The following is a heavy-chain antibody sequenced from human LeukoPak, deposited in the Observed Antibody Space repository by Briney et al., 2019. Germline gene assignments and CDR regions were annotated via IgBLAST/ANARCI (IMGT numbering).Heavy chain of an antibody. CDR1: GYTFTSYD. CDR3: AREADVEYSYGYFYYNMDA. J-gene: IGHJ6*03. D-gene: IGHD5-18*01. CDR2: MNPNSGNT. V-gene: IGHV1-8*01. Sequence: ASVKVSCKASGYTFTSYDINWVRQATGQGLEGMGWMNPNSGNTGYAQKFQGRVTMTRNTSISRAYMELSSLRSEDTAVYYCAREADVEYSYGYFYYNMDAGGKGTTVTVS.